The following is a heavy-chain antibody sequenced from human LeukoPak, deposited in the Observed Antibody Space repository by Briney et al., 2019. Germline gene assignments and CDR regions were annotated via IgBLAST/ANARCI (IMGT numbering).Heavy chain of an antibody. J-gene: IGHJ6*03. CDR1: GGSISSYY. Sequence: SETLSLTCTVSGGSISSYYWSWIRQPPGKGLEWIGYIYYSGSTNYNPSLKSRVTISVDTSKNQFSLKLSSVTAADTAVYYCARVQTKYYYYYYMDVWGKGTTVTVSS. D-gene: IGHD1-1*01. CDR2: IYYSGST. V-gene: IGHV4-59*12. CDR3: ARVQTKYYYYYYMDV.